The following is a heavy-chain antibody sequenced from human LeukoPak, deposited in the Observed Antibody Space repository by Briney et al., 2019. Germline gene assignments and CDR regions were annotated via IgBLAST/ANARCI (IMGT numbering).Heavy chain of an antibody. J-gene: IGHJ4*02. CDR3: ARDAWLWFGEQLDY. Sequence: GASVKVSCKASGYTFTSYGISWVRQAPGQGLEWMGWIIAYNGNTNYAQKLQGRVTMTTDTSTSTAYMELRSLRSDDTAVYYCARDAWLWFGEQLDYWGQGTLVTVSS. CDR1: GYTFTSYG. V-gene: IGHV1-18*01. D-gene: IGHD3-10*01. CDR2: IIAYNGNT.